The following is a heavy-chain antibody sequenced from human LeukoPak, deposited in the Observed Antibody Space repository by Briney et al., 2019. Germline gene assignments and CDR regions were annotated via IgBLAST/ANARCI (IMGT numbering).Heavy chain of an antibody. V-gene: IGHV4-38-2*02. Sequence: SETLSLTWAVSGYSISSGYYWGWIRQPPGKGLEWIGSIYHSGSTYYNPSLKSRVTISVDTSKNQFSLKLSSVTAADTAVYYCARDCPYISRDGWFDPWGQGTLVTVSS. D-gene: IGHD3-9*01. J-gene: IGHJ5*02. CDR2: IYHSGST. CDR1: GYSISSGYY. CDR3: ARDCPYISRDGWFDP.